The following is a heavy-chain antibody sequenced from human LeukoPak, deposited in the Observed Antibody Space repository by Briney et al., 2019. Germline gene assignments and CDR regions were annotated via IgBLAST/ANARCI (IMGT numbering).Heavy chain of an antibody. CDR1: GYTFTSYY. CDR3: ARDRVTVTTVGNWFDP. Sequence: ASVKVSCKASGYTFTSYYMHWVRQAPGQGLEWMGIINPSGGSTSYAQKFQGRVTMTRDTSTSTVYMELSSLRSEDTAVYYCARDRVTVTTVGNWFDPWGQGTLVTVSS. D-gene: IGHD4-4*01. J-gene: IGHJ5*02. V-gene: IGHV1-46*01. CDR2: INPSGGST.